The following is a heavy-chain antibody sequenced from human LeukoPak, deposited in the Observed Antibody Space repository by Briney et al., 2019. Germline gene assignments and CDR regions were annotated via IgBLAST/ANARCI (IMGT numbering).Heavy chain of an antibody. V-gene: IGHV3-74*03. J-gene: IGHJ4*02. CDR2: INGDGTIT. CDR1: AFTFDKYW. D-gene: IGHD3-22*01. CDR3: ATGNYYDSRGYYTFGH. Sequence: GGSLRLSCAASAFTFDKYWMHWVCHAPGKGLGWVSRINGDGTITTYADSVKGAFIISRDNAKNTLYLQVSSLRAEDTAVYYCATGNYYDSRGYYTFGHWGQGTLVTVSS.